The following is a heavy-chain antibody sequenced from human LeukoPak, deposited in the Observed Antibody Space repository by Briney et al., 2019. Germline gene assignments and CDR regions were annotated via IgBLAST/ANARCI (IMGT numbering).Heavy chain of an antibody. J-gene: IGHJ4*02. CDR3: ARGLVDYELPKGYIDY. CDR2: LSYDGSA. V-gene: IGHV4-34*01. Sequence: SETLSLTCAVYGGSFSGYYWSWIRRPPGKGLEWVGTLSYDGSAYYNTSLRSRVTISVDTSKSQFSLKVTSVTAADTAVYFCARGLVDYELPKGYIDYWGRGTLVTVSS. D-gene: IGHD3-22*01. CDR1: GGSFSGYY.